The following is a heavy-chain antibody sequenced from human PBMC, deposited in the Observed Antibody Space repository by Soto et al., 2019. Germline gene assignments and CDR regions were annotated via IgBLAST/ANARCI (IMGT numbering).Heavy chain of an antibody. D-gene: IGHD3-9*01. CDR3: ESDMTGPKDY. J-gene: IGHJ4*02. CDR1: GFTFSNYW. V-gene: IGHV3-74*01. Sequence: EVQVVESGGGLAQPGGSLRLSCAASGFTFSNYWIHWVRQAPGKGLVWVSRINPDGSYTSYADSVKGRFTISRDNAKSTLYLQMNSLRAEDTAVYYCESDMTGPKDYWGQGTLVTVSS. CDR2: INPDGSYT.